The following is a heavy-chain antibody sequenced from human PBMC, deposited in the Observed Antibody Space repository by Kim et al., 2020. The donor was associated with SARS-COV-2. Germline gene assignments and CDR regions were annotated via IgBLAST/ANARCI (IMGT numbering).Heavy chain of an antibody. Sequence: ASVKVSCKASGYTFTNYAMHWVRQAPGQRLEWMGWINAANGNIKYSQKFQDRVSISRDTSASTAYMELSSLRSEDTAVYYCARDVDRNRGNWFDPWGQGTLVTVSS. CDR3: ARDVDRNRGNWFDP. J-gene: IGHJ5*02. CDR1: GYTFTNYA. V-gene: IGHV1-3*01. D-gene: IGHD1-1*01. CDR2: INAANGNI.